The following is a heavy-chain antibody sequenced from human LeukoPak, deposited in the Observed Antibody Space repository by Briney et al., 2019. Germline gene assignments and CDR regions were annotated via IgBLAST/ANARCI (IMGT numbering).Heavy chain of an antibody. Sequence: GGSLRLSCAASGFTFSSYSMNWVRQAPGKGLEWVSSISSSSSYIYYADSVKGRFTISRDNAKNSLYLQMNSLRAEDTAVYYCARVRAAAGTWYDAFDIWGQGTMVTVSS. CDR1: GFTFSSYS. D-gene: IGHD6-13*01. V-gene: IGHV3-21*01. J-gene: IGHJ3*02. CDR2: ISSSSSYI. CDR3: ARVRAAAGTWYDAFDI.